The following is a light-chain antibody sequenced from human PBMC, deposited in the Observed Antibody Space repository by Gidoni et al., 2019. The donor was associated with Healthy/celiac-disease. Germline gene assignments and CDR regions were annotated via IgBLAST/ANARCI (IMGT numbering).Light chain of an antibody. Sequence: DIQMTQSPSSLSASVGDRVTITCQASQDISNYLNWYQQKPGKAPKLLSYDASNFETGVPSRFSGSVSRTDFTVTISSLQPEDISTYECQQYDNLPLTFGGGTKVEIK. CDR1: QDISNY. V-gene: IGKV1-33*01. CDR2: DAS. J-gene: IGKJ4*01. CDR3: QQYDNLPLT.